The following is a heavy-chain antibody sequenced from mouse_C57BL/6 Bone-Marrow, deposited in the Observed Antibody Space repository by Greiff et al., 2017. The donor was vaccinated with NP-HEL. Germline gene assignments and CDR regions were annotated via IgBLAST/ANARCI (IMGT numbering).Heavy chain of an antibody. V-gene: IGHV5-9-1*02. J-gene: IGHJ4*01. D-gene: IGHD2-4*01. Sequence: EVMLVESGEGLVKPGGSLKLSCAASGFPFSSYAMSWVRQTPEKRLEWVAYISSGGDYIYYADTVKGRFTISRDNARNTLYLQMISLKSEDTAMYYCTRDPLYYDYGYAMDYWGQGTSVTVSS. CDR2: ISSGGDYI. CDR3: TRDPLYYDYGYAMDY. CDR1: GFPFSSYA.